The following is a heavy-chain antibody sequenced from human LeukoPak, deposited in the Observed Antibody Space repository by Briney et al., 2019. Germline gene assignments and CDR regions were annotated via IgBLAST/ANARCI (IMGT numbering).Heavy chain of an antibody. CDR1: GFALSSHW. CDR3: ARYGGSYGTLFDY. J-gene: IGHJ4*02. Sequence: PGGSLRLSCAASGFALSSHWMTWVRQVPGRGPEWVANVNRDGSETYYLDSVKGRFTISKDNAKNSLYLQMNSLRAEDTALYHCARYGGSYGTLFDYWGQGTLVTVSS. CDR2: VNRDGSET. V-gene: IGHV3-7*03. D-gene: IGHD1-26*01.